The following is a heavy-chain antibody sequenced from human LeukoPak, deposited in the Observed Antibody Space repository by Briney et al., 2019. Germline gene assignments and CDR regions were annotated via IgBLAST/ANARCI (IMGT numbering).Heavy chain of an antibody. Sequence: GGSLRLSCAAAGFTFSNYPMSWVRQAPGKGLEWVSVISGTDGTTFYADSVKGRFTISRDNSKNTLSLQMNSLRVDDTAVYYCASKVLHDAFDIWGQGTMVTVSS. V-gene: IGHV3-23*01. CDR1: GFTFSNYP. CDR3: ASKVLHDAFDI. CDR2: ISGTDGTT. J-gene: IGHJ3*02. D-gene: IGHD2-8*02.